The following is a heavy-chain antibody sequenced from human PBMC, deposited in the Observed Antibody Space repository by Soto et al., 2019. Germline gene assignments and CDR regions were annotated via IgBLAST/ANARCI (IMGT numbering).Heavy chain of an antibody. CDR1: GGSISSYY. CDR3: ARVGYDFWSGHNWFDP. J-gene: IGHJ5*02. V-gene: IGHV4-59*01. CDR2: IYYSGST. Sequence: SETLSLTCTVSGGSISSYYWSWIRQPPGKGLEWIGYIYYSGSTNYNPSLKSRVTISVDTSKNQFSLKLSSVTAADTAVYYCARVGYDFWSGHNWFDPWGQGTVVTVS. D-gene: IGHD3-3*01.